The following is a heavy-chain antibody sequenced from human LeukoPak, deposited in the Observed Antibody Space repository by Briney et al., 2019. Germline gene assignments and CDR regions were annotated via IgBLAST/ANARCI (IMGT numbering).Heavy chain of an antibody. V-gene: IGHV1-18*01. Sequence: GASVKVSCKASGYTFTSYGISWVRQAPGQGLEWMGWISAYNGNTNYAQKVHDRVTMTTDTSTSTAYMELRSLRSDDTAVYYCAKSGGPDYYDSSAFDIWGQGTMVTVSS. CDR2: ISAYNGNT. D-gene: IGHD3-22*01. CDR1: GYTFTSYG. J-gene: IGHJ3*02. CDR3: AKSGGPDYYDSSAFDI.